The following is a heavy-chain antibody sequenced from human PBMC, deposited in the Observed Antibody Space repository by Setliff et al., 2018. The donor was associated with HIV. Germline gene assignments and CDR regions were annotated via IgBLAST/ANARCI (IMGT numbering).Heavy chain of an antibody. J-gene: IGHJ3*02. CDR1: GGTFSNYG. CDR3: ASVPPGREAFDI. V-gene: IGHV1-69*04. Sequence: SVKVSCKTSGGTFSNYGTNWVRQAPGQGLEWMGRIIPRFDITNYPQKFQGRVWLTADKSTSTAYLELSSLRSEDTAVYYCASVPPGREAFDIWGQGTMVTVS. CDR2: IIPRFDIT.